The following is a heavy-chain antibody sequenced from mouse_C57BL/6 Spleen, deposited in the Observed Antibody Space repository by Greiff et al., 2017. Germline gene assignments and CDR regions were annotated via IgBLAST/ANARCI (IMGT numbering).Heavy chain of an antibody. CDR2: FYPGSGSL. CDR1: GYTFTEYT. V-gene: IGHV1-62-2*01. Sequence: VKLVESGAELVKPGASVKLSCKASGYTFTEYTIHWVKQRSGQGLGWIGWFYPGSGSLKYNEKLQDKATLTADKSSSTVYMDLSRLTSKDSAVYFCARHEGWYYWGQGTTLTVSS. CDR3: ARHEGWYY. J-gene: IGHJ2*01.